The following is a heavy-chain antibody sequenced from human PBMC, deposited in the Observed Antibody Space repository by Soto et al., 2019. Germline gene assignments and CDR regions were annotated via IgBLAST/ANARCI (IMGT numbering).Heavy chain of an antibody. Sequence: PGESLKISCKGSGYSFTSYWIGWVRQMPGKGLEWMGIIYPGDSDTRYSPSFQGQVTISVDKSKNQFSLKLSSVTAADTAVYYCASLVGWSQGTLVTVSS. V-gene: IGHV5-51*01. J-gene: IGHJ4*02. CDR2: IYPGDSDT. CDR3: ASLVG. CDR1: GYSFTSYW.